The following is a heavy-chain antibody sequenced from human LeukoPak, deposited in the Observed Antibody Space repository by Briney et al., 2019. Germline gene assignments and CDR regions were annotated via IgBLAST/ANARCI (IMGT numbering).Heavy chain of an antibody. V-gene: IGHV1-8*03. Sequence: ASVKVSCKASGYTFTSYDINWVRQATGQGLEWMGWMSPNSGNTGYAQKFQGRVTITRNTSISTAYMELSSLRSEDTAVYYCARGLYGNYYYYMDVWGKGTTVTVSS. CDR2: MSPNSGNT. J-gene: IGHJ6*03. CDR1: GYTFTSYD. CDR3: ARGLYGNYYYYMDV. D-gene: IGHD2-8*01.